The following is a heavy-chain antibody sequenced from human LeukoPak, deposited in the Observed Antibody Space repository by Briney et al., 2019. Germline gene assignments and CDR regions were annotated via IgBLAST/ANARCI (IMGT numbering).Heavy chain of an antibody. CDR1: GFSFSSYG. Sequence: GGSLRLSCAASGFSFSSYGMHWVRQAPGKGLEWVAVISYDGSNKYYADSVKGRFTISRDNSKNTLYLQMNSLRAEDTAVYYCARAAPATWIQLWGETYYFDYWGQGTLVTVSS. J-gene: IGHJ4*02. V-gene: IGHV3-30*03. CDR3: ARAAPATWIQLWGETYYFDY. D-gene: IGHD5-18*01. CDR2: ISYDGSNK.